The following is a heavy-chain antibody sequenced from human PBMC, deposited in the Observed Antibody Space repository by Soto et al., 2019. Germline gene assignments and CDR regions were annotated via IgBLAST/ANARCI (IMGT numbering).Heavy chain of an antibody. D-gene: IGHD3-10*01. CDR3: ARGRSRDSYGSGSIFDY. CDR2: IIPFFGTA. V-gene: IGHV1-69*12. Sequence: QVQLVQSGAEVKKPGSSVKVSCKASGGTFSSYVISWVRQAPGQGLEWMGGIIPFFGTANYAQKFQGRVTITADESXSXDYMELSSLRSEDTAMYYCARGRSRDSYGSGSIFDYWGQGTLVTVSS. CDR1: GGTFSSYV. J-gene: IGHJ4*02.